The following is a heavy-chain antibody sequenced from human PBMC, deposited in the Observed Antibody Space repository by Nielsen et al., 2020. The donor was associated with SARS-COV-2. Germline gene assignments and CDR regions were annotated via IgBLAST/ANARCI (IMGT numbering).Heavy chain of an antibody. CDR2: ISSGSSTI. D-gene: IGHD2-8*01. V-gene: IGHV3-48*02. J-gene: IGHJ6*02. CDR1: EFTFSAYG. Sequence: GGSLRLSCAASEFTFSAYGMNWVRQAPGKGLEWVSYISSGSSTIYYVDSVKGRFTISRDSAKNLVYLQMNSLRDEDTAVYYCARNGRTAFYYGMDVWGQGTTVTVPS. CDR3: ARNGRTAFYYGMDV.